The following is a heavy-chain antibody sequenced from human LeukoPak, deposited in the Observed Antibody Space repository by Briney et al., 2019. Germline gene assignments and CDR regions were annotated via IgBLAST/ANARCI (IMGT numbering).Heavy chain of an antibody. CDR2: IKQDGSEK. J-gene: IGHJ4*02. Sequence: GGSLRLSCAASGFTFSSYWMSWVRQAPGKGLEWVANIKQDGSEKYYVDSMKGRFTISRENAKNSLYLQMNSLRAEDTAVYYCARGLESAVSFDYWGQGTLATVSS. V-gene: IGHV3-7*01. CDR3: ARGLESAVSFDY. CDR1: GFTFSSYW.